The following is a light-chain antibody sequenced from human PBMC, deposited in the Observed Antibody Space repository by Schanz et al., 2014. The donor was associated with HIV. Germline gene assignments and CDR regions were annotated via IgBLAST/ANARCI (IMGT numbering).Light chain of an antibody. CDR2: DVS. J-gene: IGLJ3*02. Sequence: QSALTQPASVSGSPGQSITISCTGTSSDVGGYNYVSWYQQHPGKAPKLMIYDVSNRPSGVSNRFSGSKSGNTASLTISGLQAEDEADYYCQSYDSGLRGWVFGGGTKVTVL. CDR1: SSDVGGYNY. CDR3: QSYDSGLRGWV. V-gene: IGLV2-14*03.